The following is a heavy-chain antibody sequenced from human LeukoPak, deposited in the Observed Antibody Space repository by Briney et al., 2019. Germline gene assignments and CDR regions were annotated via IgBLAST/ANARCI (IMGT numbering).Heavy chain of an antibody. D-gene: IGHD3-22*01. CDR3: ARGLYPDYYVSSGSSPPEH. J-gene: IGHJ1*01. V-gene: IGHV3-48*01. CDR1: GFTFSNYG. CDR2: IRPNDGTT. Sequence: PGGSLRLSCEASGFTFSNYGMNWVRQAPGKGLEWVSYIRPNDGTTHYADSVKGRFTISRDNAKNSLFLQMNSLRAEDTAVYYCARGLYPDYYVSSGSSPPEHWGQGTLVTVSS.